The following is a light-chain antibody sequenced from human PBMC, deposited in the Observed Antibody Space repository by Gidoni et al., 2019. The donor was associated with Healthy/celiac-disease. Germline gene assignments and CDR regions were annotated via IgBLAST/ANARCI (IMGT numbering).Light chain of an antibody. Sequence: EIVLTQSPGTLSLSPGERATLSCRASKSVSSSYLAWYQQKPSQATRLLIYGASSRATGLPDRFSGSGSGTDFTITISRLEPEDFAVDYCQQYGSSLFTFGPXTKVDIK. CDR3: QQYGSSLFT. V-gene: IGKV3-20*01. CDR2: GAS. J-gene: IGKJ3*01. CDR1: KSVSSSY.